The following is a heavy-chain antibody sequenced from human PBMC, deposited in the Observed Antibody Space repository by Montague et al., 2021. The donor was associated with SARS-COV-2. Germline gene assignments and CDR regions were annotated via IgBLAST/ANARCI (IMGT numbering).Heavy chain of an antibody. CDR3: ARHKKRLWFGELLFDY. Sequence: SETLSLTCTVSGGSISSYYWSWIRQPPGKGLEWIGYIYYSGRTNYNPSLKSRVTISVDTSKNQFSLKLSSVTAADTAVYYCARHKKRLWFGELLFDYWGQGTLVTVSS. V-gene: IGHV4-59*08. D-gene: IGHD3-10*01. CDR2: IYYSGRT. CDR1: GGSISSYY. J-gene: IGHJ4*02.